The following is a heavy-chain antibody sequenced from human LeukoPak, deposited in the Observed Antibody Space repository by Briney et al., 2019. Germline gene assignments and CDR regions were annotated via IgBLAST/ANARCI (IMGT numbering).Heavy chain of an antibody. CDR1: GGSISSYY. V-gene: IGHV4-59*08. CDR2: IYYSGST. Sequence: ASETLSLTCTVSGGSISSYYWSWIRQPPGKGLEWIGYIYYSGSTNYNPSLKSRVTISVDTSKNQFSLKLSSVTAADTAVYYCARLLGRRLAFDIWGQGTMVTVSS. J-gene: IGHJ3*02. D-gene: IGHD3-3*02. CDR3: ARLLGRRLAFDI.